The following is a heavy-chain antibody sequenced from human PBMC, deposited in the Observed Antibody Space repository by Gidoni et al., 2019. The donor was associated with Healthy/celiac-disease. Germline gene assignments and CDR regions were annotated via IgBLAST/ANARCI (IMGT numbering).Heavy chain of an antibody. D-gene: IGHD3-22*01. V-gene: IGHV3-73*01. CDR2: AT. Sequence: ATAYAASVKGRFTISRDDSKNTAYLQMNSLKTEDTAVYYCTLTYYYDSSGYYYDDWGQGTLVTVSS. J-gene: IGHJ4*02. CDR3: TLTYYYDSSGYYYDD.